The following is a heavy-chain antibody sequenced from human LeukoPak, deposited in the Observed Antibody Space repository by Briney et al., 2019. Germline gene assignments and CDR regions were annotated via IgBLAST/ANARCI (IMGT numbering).Heavy chain of an antibody. Sequence: GGSLRLSCATSGFRFNDYGMHWIRQAPGKGLEWVAFIRFDGSISGDYYGKSVKGRFTISRDNSKNTLYLQMNSLRAEDTAVYYCARDSGAVAPGVAFDIWGQGTMVTVSS. D-gene: IGHD6-19*01. V-gene: IGHV3-30*02. CDR1: GFRFNDYG. J-gene: IGHJ3*02. CDR3: ARDSGAVAPGVAFDI. CDR2: IRFDGSISGD.